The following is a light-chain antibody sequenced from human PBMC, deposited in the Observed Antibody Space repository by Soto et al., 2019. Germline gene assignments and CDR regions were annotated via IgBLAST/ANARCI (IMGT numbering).Light chain of an antibody. CDR3: QLSYSLPRT. V-gene: IGKV1-39*01. Sequence: IQMNNSTSAQRGSVGDRGTITCRASQSISNWLAWYQQKPGTAPKLLIYHASSLQSGVPSRFSGSGSGTDLTLTISSLQPEDFATYYCQLSYSLPRTFAEGTKVDIK. CDR1: QSISNW. J-gene: IGKJ1*01. CDR2: HAS.